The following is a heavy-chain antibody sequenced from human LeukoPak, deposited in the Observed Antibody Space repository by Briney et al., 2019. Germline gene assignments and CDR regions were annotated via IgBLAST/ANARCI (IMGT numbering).Heavy chain of an antibody. CDR2: ISGSSGST. Sequence: PGGSLTLSCAASGFTFSNYAMSWVRQAPGKGLEWVSSISGSSGSTLYADSVKGRFTISRDNSKNTLYLQMNSLRAEDTAVYYCAKAYYDSSGYYNYFDYWGQGTLVSVSS. J-gene: IGHJ4*02. D-gene: IGHD3-22*01. CDR1: GFTFSNYA. V-gene: IGHV3-23*01. CDR3: AKAYYDSSGYYNYFDY.